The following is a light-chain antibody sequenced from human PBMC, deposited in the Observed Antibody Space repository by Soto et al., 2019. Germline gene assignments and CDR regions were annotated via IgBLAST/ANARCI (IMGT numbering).Light chain of an antibody. Sequence: DIQMTQSPFTLSASVGDRVTITCRASQSISSWLAWYQQKPGKAPKLLIYAASTLQSGVPSRFSGSRSGTDFTLTISSLQPEDFATYYCLLDFSYFWAFGQGTKVDI. CDR1: QSISSW. CDR3: LLDFSYFWA. J-gene: IGKJ1*01. V-gene: IGKV1-5*01. CDR2: AAS.